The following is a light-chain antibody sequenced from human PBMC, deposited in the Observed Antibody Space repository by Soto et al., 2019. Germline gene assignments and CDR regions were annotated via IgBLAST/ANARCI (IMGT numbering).Light chain of an antibody. CDR2: GAS. CDR1: QSVGNN. CDR3: QYCSNWPPRWA. Sequence: EIAMTQSPATLSVSPGERATLSCRTSQSVGNNLAWYQQKTGQAPRLLIHGASSRATGVPARFSGSRSGTEFTLTISSLQSEDFAVYYCQYCSNWPPRWAFGQGTKVEIK. V-gene: IGKV3-15*01. J-gene: IGKJ1*01.